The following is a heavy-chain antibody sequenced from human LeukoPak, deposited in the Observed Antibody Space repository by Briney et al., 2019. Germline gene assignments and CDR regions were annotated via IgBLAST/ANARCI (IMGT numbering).Heavy chain of an antibody. CDR1: GYTFTSYD. Sequence: ASVKVSCKASGYTFTSYDINWVRQATGQGLEWMGWMNPNSGNTGYAQKFQGRVTITRNTSISTAYMELSSLRSEDTAVYYCARGPPPTAWFGEAIQGYFDYWGQGTLVTVSS. CDR3: ARGPPPTAWFGEAIQGYFDY. D-gene: IGHD3-10*01. J-gene: IGHJ4*02. CDR2: MNPNSGNT. V-gene: IGHV1-8*03.